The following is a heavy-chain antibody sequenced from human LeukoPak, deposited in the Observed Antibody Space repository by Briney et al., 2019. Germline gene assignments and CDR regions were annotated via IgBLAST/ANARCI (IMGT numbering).Heavy chain of an antibody. J-gene: IGHJ4*02. CDR3: ARAPRPNYYYDSSGYDEIDY. D-gene: IGHD3-22*01. CDR1: GYTFTSYD. CDR2: MNPNSGNT. V-gene: IGHV1-8*01. Sequence: ASVKVSCKASGYTFTSYDINWVRQATGQGLEWMGWMNPNSGNTGYAQKFQGRVTMTRNTSISTAYMELSSLRSEDTAVYYCARAPRPNYYYDSSGYDEIDYWGQGTLVTVSS.